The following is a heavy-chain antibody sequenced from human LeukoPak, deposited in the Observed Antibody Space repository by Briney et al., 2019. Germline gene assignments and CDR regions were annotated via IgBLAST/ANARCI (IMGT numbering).Heavy chain of an antibody. CDR1: GGSISSSNW. V-gene: IGHV4-4*02. D-gene: IGHD6-13*01. CDR3: ARNAGAAAGNDY. CDR2: IYHSGST. J-gene: IGHJ4*02. Sequence: SETLSLTCAVSGGSISSSNWWSWVRQPPGKGLEWIGEIYHSGSTNYSPSFQGHVTISADKSISTAYLQWSSLKASDSAMYYCARNAGAAAGNDYWGQGTLVTVSS.